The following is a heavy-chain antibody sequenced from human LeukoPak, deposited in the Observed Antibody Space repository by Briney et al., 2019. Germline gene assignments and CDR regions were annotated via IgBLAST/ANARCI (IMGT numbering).Heavy chain of an antibody. Sequence: GGSLRLSCAASGFTFSSYSMNWVRQAPGKGLEWVSSISGSSSYIYYADSVKGRFTISRDNAKNSLYLQMNSLRAEDTAVYYCARDDGGLGYCSSTSCLDAFDIWGQGTMVTVSS. V-gene: IGHV3-21*01. D-gene: IGHD2-2*01. J-gene: IGHJ3*02. CDR3: ARDDGGLGYCSSTSCLDAFDI. CDR2: ISGSSSYI. CDR1: GFTFSSYS.